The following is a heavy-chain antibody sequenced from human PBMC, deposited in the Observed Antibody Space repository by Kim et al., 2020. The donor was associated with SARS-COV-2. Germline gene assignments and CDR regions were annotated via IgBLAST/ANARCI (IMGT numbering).Heavy chain of an antibody. V-gene: IGHV3-23*01. CDR3: MKAGWGWLWDH. J-gene: IGHJ4*02. CDR2: IDGSDGTT. D-gene: IGHD3-22*01. Sequence: GGSLRLSCTTSGFTFIGHAMSWVRQAPGQVLEWVSSIDGSDGTTYYVDSVKGRFTISRDDAKNTLYLQMRALRADDTATYYGMKAGWGWLWDHWGQGTL. CDR1: GFTFIGHA.